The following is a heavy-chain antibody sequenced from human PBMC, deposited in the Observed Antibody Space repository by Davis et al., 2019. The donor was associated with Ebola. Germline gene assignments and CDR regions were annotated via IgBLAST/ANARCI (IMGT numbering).Heavy chain of an antibody. CDR1: GYTFTNYG. V-gene: IGHV1-18*04. CDR3: ARDPWGMEKDS. D-gene: IGHD3-16*01. Sequence: ASVKVSCKASGYTFTNYGITWVRQAPGQGLEWMGWIYPYNGNTHYAQKLQGRVSMTADTSTSTAYVELSSLRSDDTAVYYCARDPWGMEKDSWGQGTLVTISS. J-gene: IGHJ4*02. CDR2: IYPYNGNT.